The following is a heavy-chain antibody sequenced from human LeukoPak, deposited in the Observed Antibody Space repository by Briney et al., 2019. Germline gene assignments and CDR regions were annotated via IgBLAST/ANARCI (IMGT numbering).Heavy chain of an antibody. Sequence: GGSLRPSCAASGFTFITYGMHWVRQAPGKGLEWVAVIWYDGYNKYYADSVKGRFTISRDNSKNTLYLQMNSLRAEDTAVYYCARDLSVGSIGVDYWGQGTLVTVSS. V-gene: IGHV3-33*01. CDR2: IWYDGYNK. CDR3: ARDLSVGSIGVDY. J-gene: IGHJ4*02. CDR1: GFTFITYG. D-gene: IGHD4-23*01.